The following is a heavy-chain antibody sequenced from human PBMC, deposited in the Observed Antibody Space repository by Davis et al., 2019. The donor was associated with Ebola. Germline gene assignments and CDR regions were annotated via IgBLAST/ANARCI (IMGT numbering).Heavy chain of an antibody. D-gene: IGHD5-18*01. J-gene: IGHJ6*03. Sequence: PSETLSLTCTVSGGSISSYYWSWIRQPPGKGLEWIGYIYYSGSTNYNPSLKSRVTISVDTSKNQFSLKLSSVTAADTAVYYCARGGYSYGWDYYYYMDVWGKGTTVTVSS. CDR1: GGSISSYY. CDR2: IYYSGST. V-gene: IGHV4-59*01. CDR3: ARGGYSYGWDYYYYMDV.